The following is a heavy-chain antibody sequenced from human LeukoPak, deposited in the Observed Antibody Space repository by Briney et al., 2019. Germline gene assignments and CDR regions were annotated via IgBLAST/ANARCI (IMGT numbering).Heavy chain of an antibody. CDR1: GFTFGNYW. J-gene: IGHJ4*02. Sequence: GGSLRLSCVASGFTFGNYWMTWVRQAPGKGLEWLANIRGDGSDKFYRDSVKGRFTISRDNAENSVFLQMNSLRAEDTGMYFCARLYFTGGNHLSGDNHYSKFDSWGRGTVVTVSS. CDR2: IRGDGSDK. D-gene: IGHD2-8*02. V-gene: IGHV3-7*01. CDR3: ARLYFTGGNHLSGDNHYSKFDS.